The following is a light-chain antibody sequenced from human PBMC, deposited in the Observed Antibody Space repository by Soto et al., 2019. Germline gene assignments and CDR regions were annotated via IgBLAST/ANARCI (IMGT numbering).Light chain of an antibody. CDR3: QHYNNWPPKFT. V-gene: IGKV3-15*01. Sequence: EIVMTQSPATLSVSPGERATLSCRASQSASVNLAWYQQKPGQAPRLLIYAASTRATGVPARFSGSGSGTEFTFTISSLQSEDVAVYYCQHYNNWPPKFTFGPGTKVDIK. CDR1: QSASVN. CDR2: AAS. J-gene: IGKJ3*01.